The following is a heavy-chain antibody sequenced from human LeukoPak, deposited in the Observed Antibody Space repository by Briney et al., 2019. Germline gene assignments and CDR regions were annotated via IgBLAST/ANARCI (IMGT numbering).Heavy chain of an antibody. CDR1: GFTVSSKY. J-gene: IGHJ4*02. CDR2: ISSGGGT. CDR3: ARLGARQMLEY. V-gene: IGHV3-53*01. Sequence: PGGSLRLSCAASGFTVSSKYINWVRQAPGKGLEWVSVISSGGGTYFGDSVKGRFTISRDISKNTVYLRMKDLRADDTAVYYCARLGARQMLEYWGQGTLVTVSS. D-gene: IGHD4-17*01.